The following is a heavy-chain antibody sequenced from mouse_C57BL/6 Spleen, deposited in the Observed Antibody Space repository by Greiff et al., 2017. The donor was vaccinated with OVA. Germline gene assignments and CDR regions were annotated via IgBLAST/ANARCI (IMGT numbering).Heavy chain of an antibody. V-gene: IGHV1-55*01. Sequence: LVESGAELVKPGASVKMSCKASGYTFTSYWITWVKQRPGQGLEWIGDIYPGSGSTNYNEKFKSKATLTVDTSSSTAYMQLSSLTSEDSAVYYCASHYGSSRDYWGQGTTLTVSS. CDR2: IYPGSGST. CDR1: GYTFTSYW. D-gene: IGHD1-1*01. J-gene: IGHJ2*01. CDR3: ASHYGSSRDY.